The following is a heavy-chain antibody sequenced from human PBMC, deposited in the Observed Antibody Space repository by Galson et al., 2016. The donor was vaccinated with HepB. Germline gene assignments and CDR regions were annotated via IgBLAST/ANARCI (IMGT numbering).Heavy chain of an antibody. J-gene: IGHJ6*02. CDR1: EFTFSSHV. CDR2: IRGNGGST. CDR3: AKEGTIFGAVPYGMDV. D-gene: IGHD3-3*01. V-gene: IGHV3-23*01. Sequence: SLRLSCAASEFTFSSHVMSWVRQAPGTGLEWVSTIRGNGGSTYYADSVKGRFTIPRDNSKNTLYLQMNSLRAEDTAVYYCAKEGTIFGAVPYGMDVWGQGTTVTVSS.